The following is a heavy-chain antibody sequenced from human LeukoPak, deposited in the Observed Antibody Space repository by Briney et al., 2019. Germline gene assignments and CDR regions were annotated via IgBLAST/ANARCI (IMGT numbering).Heavy chain of an antibody. V-gene: IGHV1-69*06. J-gene: IGHJ4*02. CDR1: GGTFSSYA. CDR3: ARDYGDYVFDY. D-gene: IGHD4-17*01. Sequence: SVRVSCKASGGTFSSYAISWVRQAPGQRLEWIVGIIPIFGTANYAQKFQGRVTITADTSTSTAYMELSSVRSEDTAVYYCARDYGDYVFDYWGQGTLVSVSS. CDR2: IIPIFGTA.